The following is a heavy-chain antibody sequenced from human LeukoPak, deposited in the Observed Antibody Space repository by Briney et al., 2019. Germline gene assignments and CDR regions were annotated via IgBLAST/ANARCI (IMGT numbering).Heavy chain of an antibody. D-gene: IGHD2-2*02. V-gene: IGHV4-59*01. Sequence: SETLSLTCPVSGASITTYFWHWIRQPPGKGLEWIGCVYYSGSTNYNPSLKSRVTISLDTSKNQFSLNLRSVTAADTAIYYCARRHTADYYYYMDVWGKGTTVTVSS. CDR2: VYYSGST. CDR1: GASITTYF. CDR3: ARRHTADYYYYMDV. J-gene: IGHJ6*03.